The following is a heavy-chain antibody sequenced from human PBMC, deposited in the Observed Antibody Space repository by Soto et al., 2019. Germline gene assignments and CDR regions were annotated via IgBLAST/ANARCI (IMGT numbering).Heavy chain of an antibody. D-gene: IGHD3-10*01. Sequence: VQLVESGGGLVQPGRSLRLSCAASGFTFDDYAMHWVRQAPGKGLEWVSGISWNSGSIGYADSVKGRFTISRDNAKNSLYLQMNSLRAEDTALYYCAKGGETYYYYMDVWGKGTTVTVSS. J-gene: IGHJ6*03. CDR3: AKGGETYYYYMDV. CDR1: GFTFDDYA. V-gene: IGHV3-9*01. CDR2: ISWNSGSI.